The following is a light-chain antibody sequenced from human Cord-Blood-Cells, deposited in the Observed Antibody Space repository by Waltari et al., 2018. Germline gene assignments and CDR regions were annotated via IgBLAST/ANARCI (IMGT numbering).Light chain of an antibody. CDR3: QQSYSTLWT. CDR1: QSISSY. J-gene: IGKJ1*01. Sequence: DIQMTQSPSSLYASVGDRVTITCRASQSISSYLNWYQQKPGKAPKLLIYAASSFQSGVPSRFSGSGSGTDFTLTISSLQPEDFATYYCQQSYSTLWTFGQGTKVEIK. V-gene: IGKV1-39*01. CDR2: AAS.